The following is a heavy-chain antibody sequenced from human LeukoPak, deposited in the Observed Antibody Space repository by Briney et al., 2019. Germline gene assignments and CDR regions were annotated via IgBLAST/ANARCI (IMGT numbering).Heavy chain of an antibody. Sequence: PGRSLRLSCAASGFTFSSYAMHWVRQAPGKGLEWVAVISYDGSNKYYADSVKGRFTISRDNSKNTLYLQMNSLRAEDTAVYYYARYYDFWSSYSSYYYMDVWGKGTTVTVSS. CDR3: ARYYDFWSSYSSYYYMDV. D-gene: IGHD3-3*01. V-gene: IGHV3-30*04. CDR2: ISYDGSNK. J-gene: IGHJ6*03. CDR1: GFTFSSYA.